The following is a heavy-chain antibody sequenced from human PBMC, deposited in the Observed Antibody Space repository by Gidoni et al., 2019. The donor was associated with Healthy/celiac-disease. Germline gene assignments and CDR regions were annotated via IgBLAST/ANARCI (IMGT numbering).Heavy chain of an antibody. Sequence: QVQLQESGPGLVKPSETLSLTCTVSGGSISSYYWSWIRQPPGKGLEWIGYIYYSGSTNYNPSLKSRVTISVDTSKNQFSLKLSSVTAADTAVYYCARVMEAARFFDAFDIWGQGTMVTVSS. V-gene: IGHV4-59*01. J-gene: IGHJ3*02. D-gene: IGHD6-6*01. CDR3: ARVMEAARFFDAFDI. CDR2: IYYSGST. CDR1: GGSISSYY.